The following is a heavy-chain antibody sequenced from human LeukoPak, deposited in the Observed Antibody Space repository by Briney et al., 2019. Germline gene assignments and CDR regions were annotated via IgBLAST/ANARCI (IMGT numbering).Heavy chain of an antibody. V-gene: IGHV3-21*01. D-gene: IGHD6-13*01. CDR2: ISSSSSYI. CDR3: AREAAAAPSAFDI. J-gene: IGHJ3*02. Sequence: GGSLRLSCAASGFTFSSYSMNWVRQAPGKGLEWVSSISSSSSYIYYADSVKGRFTISRDNAKNSLYLQMNSLRAEDTAVYYCAREAAAAPSAFDIWGQGTMVTVSS. CDR1: GFTFSSYS.